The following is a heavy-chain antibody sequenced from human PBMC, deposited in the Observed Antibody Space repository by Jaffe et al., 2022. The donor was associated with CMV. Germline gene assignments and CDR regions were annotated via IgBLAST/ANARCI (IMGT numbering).Heavy chain of an antibody. V-gene: IGHV3-23*04. D-gene: IGHD3-3*01. Sequence: EVQLVESGGGLVQPGGSLRLSCAASGFTFSSYAMSWVRQAPGKGLEWVSAISGSGGSTYYADSVKGRFTISRDNSKNTLYLQMNSLRAEDTAVYYCAKDSPSRFLEWLLNYFDYWGQGTLVTVSS. J-gene: IGHJ4*02. CDR1: GFTFSSYA. CDR2: ISGSGGST. CDR3: AKDSPSRFLEWLLNYFDY.